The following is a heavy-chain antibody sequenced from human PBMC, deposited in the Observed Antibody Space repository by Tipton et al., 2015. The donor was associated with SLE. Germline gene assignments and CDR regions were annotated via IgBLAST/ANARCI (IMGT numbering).Heavy chain of an antibody. CDR3: AKAVPSSSAFDI. D-gene: IGHD6-13*01. Sequence: FLRLSCAASGFTFSSYGMHWVRQAPGKGLEWVAIIWYDGTNKYYADSVKGRFTISRDNSKNTLYLQMNSLRAEDTAVYYCAKAVPSSSAFDIWGQGTMVTVSS. CDR2: IWYDGTNK. V-gene: IGHV3-33*06. CDR1: GFTFSSYG. J-gene: IGHJ3*02.